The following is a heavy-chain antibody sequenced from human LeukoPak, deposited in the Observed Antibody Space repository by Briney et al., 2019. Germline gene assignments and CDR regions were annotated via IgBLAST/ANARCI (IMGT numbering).Heavy chain of an antibody. V-gene: IGHV3-48*02. J-gene: IGHJ4*02. CDR2: ISSLDSTT. CDR1: GFTFIGFH. CDR3: ARDPHAGIFDS. Sequence: PGGSLRLSCSTSGFTFIGFHMNWLRQAPGMGLEHVAWISSLDSTTYYAYSVVGRFTISRDNDKDLLFLQMDSLREDDTAIYYCARDPHAGIFDSWGQGTLVTVSS.